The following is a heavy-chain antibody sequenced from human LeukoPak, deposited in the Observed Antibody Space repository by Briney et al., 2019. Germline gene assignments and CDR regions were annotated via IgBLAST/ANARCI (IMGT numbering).Heavy chain of an antibody. CDR2: IYPGDSDT. CDR3: ARTRRVVVALRGAFDI. J-gene: IGHJ3*02. Sequence: GESLKISCKGSGYSFTSYWIGWVRQVPGKGLEWMGIIYPGDSDTRYSPSFQGQVTISADKSISTAYLQWSSLKASDTAMYYCARTRRVVVALRGAFDIWGQGTMVTVSS. CDR1: GYSFTSYW. V-gene: IGHV5-51*01. D-gene: IGHD3-22*01.